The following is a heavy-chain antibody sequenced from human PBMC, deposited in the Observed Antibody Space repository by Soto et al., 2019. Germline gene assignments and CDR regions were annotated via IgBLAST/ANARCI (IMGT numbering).Heavy chain of an antibody. CDR3: ASLRFLEWLLDY. V-gene: IGHV4-39*01. CDR2: INHSGST. CDR1: GDSISTSSSYY. D-gene: IGHD3-3*01. Sequence: PSETLSLTCTVSGDSISTSSSYYWGWIRQPPGKGLEWIGEINHSGSTNYNPSLKSRVTISVDTSKNQFSLKLSSVTAADTAVYYCASLRFLEWLLDYWGQGTLVTVSS. J-gene: IGHJ4*02.